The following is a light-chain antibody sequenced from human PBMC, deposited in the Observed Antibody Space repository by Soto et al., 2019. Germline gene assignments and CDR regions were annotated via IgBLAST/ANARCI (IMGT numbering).Light chain of an antibody. CDR2: EVS. V-gene: IGLV2-14*01. CDR1: SRDVGGYNY. Sequence: QSALTEPASVSGSPGQSITISCTGTSRDVGGYNYVSWYQHHPGKAPKLMIYEVSNRPSGVSNRFSGSKSGNTASLTISGLQAEDEADYYCSSYTSSSTSFFGTGTKLTVL. CDR3: SSYTSSSTSF. J-gene: IGLJ1*01.